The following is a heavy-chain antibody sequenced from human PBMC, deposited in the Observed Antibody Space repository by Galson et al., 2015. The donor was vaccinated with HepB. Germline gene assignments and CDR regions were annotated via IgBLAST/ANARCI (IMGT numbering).Heavy chain of an antibody. Sequence: SLRLSCAASGFKFSDYYMAWMRQSPGKPLEWISYFSTTSAYTNFADSVTGRFSISRDTVRNSVYLQMNGLRDEDSGVYYCARVYASGEWAFDFWGQGTTVIVSS. V-gene: IGHV3-11*05. D-gene: IGHD2/OR15-2a*01. CDR1: GFKFSDYY. CDR3: ARVYASGEWAFDF. J-gene: IGHJ3*01. CDR2: FSTTSAYT.